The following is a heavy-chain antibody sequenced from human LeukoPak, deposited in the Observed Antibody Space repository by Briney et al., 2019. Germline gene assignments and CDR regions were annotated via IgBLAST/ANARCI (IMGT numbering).Heavy chain of an antibody. CDR2: IYYSGST. Sequence: PSETLSLTCTVSGDSISNYYWSWIRQPPGKGLEWIGCIYYSGSTNYNPSLKSRVTISVDTSKNQFSLKLSSVTAAVTAVYYCARMYSGSYYYYYGMDVWGQGTTVTVSS. J-gene: IGHJ6*02. CDR1: GDSISNYY. D-gene: IGHD1-26*01. V-gene: IGHV4-59*01. CDR3: ARMYSGSYYYYYGMDV.